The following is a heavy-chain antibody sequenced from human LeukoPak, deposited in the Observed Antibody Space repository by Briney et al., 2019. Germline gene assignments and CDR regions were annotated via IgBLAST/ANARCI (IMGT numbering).Heavy chain of an antibody. J-gene: IGHJ4*02. D-gene: IGHD3-9*01. Sequence: ASVKVSCKASGYTFTGYYMHWVRQAPGQGLEWMGWINPNSGGTNYVQKFQGRVTMTGDTSISTAYMELSRLRSDDTAVYYCARDSILTGYYDYWGQGTLVTVSS. V-gene: IGHV1-2*02. CDR2: INPNSGGT. CDR1: GYTFTGYY. CDR3: ARDSILTGYYDY.